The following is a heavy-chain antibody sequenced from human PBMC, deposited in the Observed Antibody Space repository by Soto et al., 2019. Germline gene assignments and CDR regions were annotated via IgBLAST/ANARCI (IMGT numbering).Heavy chain of an antibody. Sequence: TLCLTCAVSGYSISSGYYWGWIRQPPGKGLEWIGSIYHSGSTYYNPSLKSRVTISVDTSKNQFSLKLSSVTAADTAVYYCARGRPYDILTGYYSEFDYWGQGTLVTVSS. CDR1: GYSISSGYY. CDR2: IYHSGST. J-gene: IGHJ4*02. V-gene: IGHV4-38-2*01. CDR3: ARGRPYDILTGYYSEFDY. D-gene: IGHD3-9*01.